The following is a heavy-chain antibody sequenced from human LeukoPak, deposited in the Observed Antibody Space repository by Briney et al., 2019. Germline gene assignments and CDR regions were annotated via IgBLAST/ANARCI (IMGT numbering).Heavy chain of an antibody. V-gene: IGHV3-23*01. CDR3: AKRFYDIVTGGVYAFDV. CDR2: ISGSGGST. Sequence: PGGSLRLSCTASGFTFSSYGMSWVRQAPGKGLEWVSAISGSGGSTYYADSVKGRFTISRDNSKNTLYVQMNSLRADDTAVYYCAKRFYDIVTGGVYAFDVWGQGTMVTVSS. J-gene: IGHJ3*01. D-gene: IGHD3-9*01. CDR1: GFTFSSYG.